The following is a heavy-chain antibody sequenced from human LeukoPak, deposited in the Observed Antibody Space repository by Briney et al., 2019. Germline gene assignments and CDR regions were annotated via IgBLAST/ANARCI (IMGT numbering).Heavy chain of an antibody. CDR3: ARGKGDY. V-gene: IGHV1-2*02. CDR2: INPNSGGT. Sequence: ASVTVSCKASGYSITGYYMHWVRQAPGQGLEWMGWINPNSGGTNYAQKFQGRVTMTRDTSIGTAYMELTSLRSDDTAVYYCARGKGDYWGQGTLVTVSS. J-gene: IGHJ4*02. CDR1: GYSITGYY.